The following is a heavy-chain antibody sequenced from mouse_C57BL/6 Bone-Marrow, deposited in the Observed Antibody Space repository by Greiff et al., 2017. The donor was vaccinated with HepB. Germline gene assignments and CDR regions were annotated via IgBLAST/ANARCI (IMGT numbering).Heavy chain of an antibody. CDR1: GYTFTSYW. D-gene: IGHD3-2*02. J-gene: IGHJ4*01. CDR3: ARRLYAMDY. CDR2: IDPSDSYT. V-gene: IGHV1-59*01. Sequence: VQLQQPGAELVRPGPSVKLSCKASGYTFTSYWMHWVKQRPGQGLEWIGVIDPSDSYTNYNQKFKGKATLTVDTSSSTAYMQLSSLTSEDSAVYYCARRLYAMDYWGQGTSVTVSS.